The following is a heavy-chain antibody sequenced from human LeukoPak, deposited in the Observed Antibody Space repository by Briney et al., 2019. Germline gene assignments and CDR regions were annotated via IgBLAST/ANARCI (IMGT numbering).Heavy chain of an antibody. Sequence: GESLKISCQGSGYSFTSYWIGWVRQMPGKGLEWMGIIYPGDSDTRYSPSFQGQVTISADKSISTAYLQWSSLKASDTAMYYCVTTVTKYYFDYWGQGTLVTVSS. V-gene: IGHV5-51*01. J-gene: IGHJ4*01. D-gene: IGHD4-17*01. CDR2: IYPGDSDT. CDR1: GYSFTSYW. CDR3: VTTVTKYYFDY.